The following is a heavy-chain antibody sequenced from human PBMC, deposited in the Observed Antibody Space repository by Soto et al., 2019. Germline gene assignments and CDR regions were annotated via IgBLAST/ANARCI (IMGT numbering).Heavy chain of an antibody. CDR2: ISWDGGTT. J-gene: IGHJ4*02. Sequence: GSLRLSCAASGFTYDDYTMHWVRQAPGKGLEWVSLISWDGGTTYYADSVKGRFTTSRDNSKNSLYLQMNSLRTEDTALYYCAKDIFRGGSYTGYFDYWGQGGLVTVSS. CDR3: AKDIFRGGSYTGYFDY. D-gene: IGHD1-26*01. CDR1: GFTYDDYT. V-gene: IGHV3-43*01.